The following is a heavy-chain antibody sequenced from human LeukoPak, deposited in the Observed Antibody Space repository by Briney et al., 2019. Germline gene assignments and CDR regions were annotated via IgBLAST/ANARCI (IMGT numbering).Heavy chain of an antibody. CDR3: ARDRNYYYGMDV. J-gene: IGHJ6*02. CDR2: IYSGGST. Sequence: GGSLRLSCAASGFTFDDYGMSWVRQAPGKGLEWVSVIYSGGSTYYADSVKGRFTISRDNSKNTLYLQMNSLRAEDTAVYYCARDRNYYYGMDVWGQGTTVTVSS. V-gene: IGHV3-66*01. CDR1: GFTFDDYG.